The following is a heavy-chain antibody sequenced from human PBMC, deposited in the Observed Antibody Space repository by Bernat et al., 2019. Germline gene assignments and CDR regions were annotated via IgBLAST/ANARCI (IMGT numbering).Heavy chain of an antibody. CDR1: GGSFSGYY. D-gene: IGHD4-11*01. J-gene: IGHJ6*04. CDR3: ARVTTDYGMDV. Sequence: QVQLQQWGAGLLKPSETLSLTCAVYGGSFSGYYWSWIRQPPGKGLEWIGEINHSGSTNYNPSLKSRVTLSVDTSTNQCSLKLSSVTAADTAVYYCARVTTDYGMDVWGEGTTVTVSS. V-gene: IGHV4-34*01. CDR2: INHSGST.